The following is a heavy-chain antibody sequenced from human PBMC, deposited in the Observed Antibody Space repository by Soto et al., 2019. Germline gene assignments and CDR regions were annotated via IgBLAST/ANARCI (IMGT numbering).Heavy chain of an antibody. CDR2: IWYDGSNK. Sequence: QVQLVESGGGVVQPGRSLRLSCAASGFTFSSYGMHWVRQAPGKGLEWVAVIWYDGSNKYYADSVKGRFTISRDNSKNTLYLQMNSLRAEDTAVYYCARVLPQRRGENYYYYGMDVWGQGTTVTVSS. D-gene: IGHD3-10*01. J-gene: IGHJ6*02. CDR3: ARVLPQRRGENYYYYGMDV. CDR1: GFTFSSYG. V-gene: IGHV3-33*01.